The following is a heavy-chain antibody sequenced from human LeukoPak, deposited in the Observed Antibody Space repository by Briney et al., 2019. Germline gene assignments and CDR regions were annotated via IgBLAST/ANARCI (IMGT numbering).Heavy chain of an antibody. CDR2: INPNNGGT. CDR1: GYTFTGYY. D-gene: IGHD3-22*01. CDR3: AREVDYYDTSDYFPLGY. J-gene: IGHJ4*02. V-gene: IGHV1-2*02. Sequence: GASVKVFCKASGYTFTGYYMHWVRQAPGQGLEWLGWINPNNGGTNYAQKFQGRVTMTRDTSISTAYMELSRLRSDDTAVYYCAREVDYYDTSDYFPLGYCGQVPLVTVSS.